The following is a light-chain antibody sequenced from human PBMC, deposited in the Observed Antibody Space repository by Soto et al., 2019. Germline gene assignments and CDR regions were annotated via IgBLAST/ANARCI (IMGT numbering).Light chain of an antibody. CDR1: QSISSW. CDR2: KAS. CDR3: QQYNSYPLT. Sequence: DIQKTQSPSTLSASVGDRVTITCRASQSISSWLAWYQQKPGKAPKLLIYKASSLESGVPSRFSGSGSGTEFTLTISSLQPDDFATYYCQQYNSYPLTFGGGTKVDIK. V-gene: IGKV1-5*03. J-gene: IGKJ4*01.